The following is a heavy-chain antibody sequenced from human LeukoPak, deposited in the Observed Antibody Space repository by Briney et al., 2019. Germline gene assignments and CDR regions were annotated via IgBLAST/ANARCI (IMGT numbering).Heavy chain of an antibody. J-gene: IGHJ4*02. D-gene: IGHD6-13*01. CDR2: INPRDGST. V-gene: IGHV1-46*01. Sequence: GASVKVSCKASGYTFINYYMDWVRQAPGQGLEWVGVINPRDGSTSYQQNFQGRVTMTRDTSTSTVCMELSSLRSQDTAVYYCARVPYSSSRASGYYFDYWGQGTLVTVSS. CDR1: GYTFINYY. CDR3: ARVPYSSSRASGYYFDY.